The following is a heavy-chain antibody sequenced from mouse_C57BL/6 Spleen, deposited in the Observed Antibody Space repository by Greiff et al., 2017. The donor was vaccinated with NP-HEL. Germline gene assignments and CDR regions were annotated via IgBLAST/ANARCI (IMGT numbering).Heavy chain of an antibody. CDR3: ARIGGSSYYWYFDV. V-gene: IGHV1-66*01. CDR1: GYSFTSYY. J-gene: IGHJ1*03. Sequence: QVQLQQSGPELVKPGASVKISCKASGYSFTSYYIHWVKQRPGQGLEWIGWIYPGSGNTKYNEKFKGKATLTADTSSSTAYMQLSSLTSEDSAVYYGARIGGSSYYWYFDVWGTGTTVTVSS. D-gene: IGHD1-1*01. CDR2: IYPGSGNT.